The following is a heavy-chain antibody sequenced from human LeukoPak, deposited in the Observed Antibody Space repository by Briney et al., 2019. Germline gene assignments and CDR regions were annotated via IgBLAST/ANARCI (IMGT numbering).Heavy chain of an antibody. CDR3: ARAKRNGFDI. CDR2: IIRSSSTI. V-gene: IGHV3-48*01. Sequence: GGSLRLSCAASGFTFSNYSMNWVRQAPGKGLEWVSYIIRSSSTIYYADSVKGRFTIYRDNAKNSLYLQMNSLRAGDTAVYYCARAKRNGFDIWGQGTMVTVSS. J-gene: IGHJ3*02. CDR1: GFTFSNYS.